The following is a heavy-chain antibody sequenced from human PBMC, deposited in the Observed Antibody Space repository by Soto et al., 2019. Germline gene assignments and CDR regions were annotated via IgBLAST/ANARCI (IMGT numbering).Heavy chain of an antibody. V-gene: IGHV4-59*12. CDR1: GGSISRYY. Sequence: QVPLHDSGQGLVKPSETISLTCTVSGGSISRYYWIWIRQPPGKGLGWIGYIHYSGSTKYNPSLTSRITISGDTSKNQCSLKVSSVTDSDTAIYYCAREPGDYGDYYYGRDVWGQGTTVTVS. CDR3: AREPGDYGDYYYGRDV. J-gene: IGHJ6*02. D-gene: IGHD4-17*01. CDR2: IHYSGST.